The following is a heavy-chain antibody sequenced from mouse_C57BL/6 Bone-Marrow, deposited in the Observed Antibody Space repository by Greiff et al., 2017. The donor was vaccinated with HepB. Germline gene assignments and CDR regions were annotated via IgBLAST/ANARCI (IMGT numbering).Heavy chain of an antibody. CDR3: ARRGGLAWFAY. Sequence: EVKLQESGGGLVQPGGSLKLSCAASGFTFSDYYMYWVRQTPEKRLEWVAYISNGGGSTYYPDTVKGRFTISRDNAKNTLYLQMSRLKSEDTAMYYCARRGGLAWFAYWGQGTLVTVSA. D-gene: IGHD2-4*01. CDR2: ISNGGGST. V-gene: IGHV5-12*01. CDR1: GFTFSDYY. J-gene: IGHJ3*01.